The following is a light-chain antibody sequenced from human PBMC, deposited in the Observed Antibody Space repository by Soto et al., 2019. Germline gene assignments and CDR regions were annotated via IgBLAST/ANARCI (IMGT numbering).Light chain of an antibody. V-gene: IGKV4-1*01. J-gene: IGKJ2*01. CDR2: WAS. Sequence: DIVMTQSPDSLAVSLGERATINCKSSQSVLHSANNKNYLAWYQHKPGQPPKLLFYWASTRESGVPDRFSGSGFGKDFTLTISDLQAEDVAVYYCQQYYSTPPSTFGQGTRLEI. CDR1: QSVLHSANNKNY. CDR3: QQYYSTPPST.